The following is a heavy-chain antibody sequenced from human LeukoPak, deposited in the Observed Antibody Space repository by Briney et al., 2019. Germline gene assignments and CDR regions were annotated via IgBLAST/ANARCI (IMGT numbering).Heavy chain of an antibody. CDR2: ISSTSTYI. CDR1: GFTFSSYS. D-gene: IGHD1-26*01. J-gene: IGHJ6*04. Sequence: GGALRLSCGASGFTFSSYSMNWVRQAPGKGLEWGSSISSTSTYIYYADSVKGRFTISRDNAKNSLYLQMNSLRAEDTAVYYCACLVGATQEVWGKGTTVIVSS. V-gene: IGHV3-21*01. CDR3: ACLVGATQEV.